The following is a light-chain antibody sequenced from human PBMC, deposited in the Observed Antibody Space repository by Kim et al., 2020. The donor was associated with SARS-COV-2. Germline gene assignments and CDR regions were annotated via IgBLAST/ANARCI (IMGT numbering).Light chain of an antibody. J-gene: IGKJ1*01. CDR2: LAS. CDR1: QSLLHSDGYNY. Sequence: DIVLTQSPLSLPVTPGEPASISCRSSQSLLHSDGYNYLDWYVQKPGQPPQLLIYLASNRASGVTDRFRGSGSGTNFTLKITRVESEDVGFYFCMQALQTWTFGQGTKVEIK. V-gene: IGKV2-28*01. CDR3: MQALQTWT.